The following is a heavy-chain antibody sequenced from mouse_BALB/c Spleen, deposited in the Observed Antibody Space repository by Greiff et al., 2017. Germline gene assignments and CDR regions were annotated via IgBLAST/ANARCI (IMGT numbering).Heavy chain of an antibody. CDR3: ARRAPHGYDEGWAMDY. CDR2: IWSGGST. Sequence: QDQLQQSGPGLVQPSQSLSITCTVSGFSLTSYGVHWVRQSPGKGLEWLGVIWSGGSTDYNAAFISRLSISKDNSKSQVFFKMNSLQANDTAIYYCARRAPHGYDEGWAMDYWGQGTSVTVSS. CDR1: GFSLTSYG. V-gene: IGHV2-2*02. J-gene: IGHJ4*01. D-gene: IGHD2-2*01.